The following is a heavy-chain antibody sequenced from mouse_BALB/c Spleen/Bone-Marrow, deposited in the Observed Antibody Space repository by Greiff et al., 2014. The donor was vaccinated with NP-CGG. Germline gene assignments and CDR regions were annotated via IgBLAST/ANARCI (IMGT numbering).Heavy chain of an antibody. J-gene: IGHJ3*01. V-gene: IGHV14-3*02. Sequence: EVQLVESGAELVKPGASVKLSCTASGFNIKDTYMHWVKQRPEQGLEWIGRIDPANGNTKYDPKLQGKATITADTSSNTAYLQLSSLTSEDTAVYYCAFYYYGSSLFAYWGQGTLVTVSA. CDR1: GFNIKDTY. D-gene: IGHD1-1*01. CDR2: IDPANGNT. CDR3: AFYYYGSSLFAY.